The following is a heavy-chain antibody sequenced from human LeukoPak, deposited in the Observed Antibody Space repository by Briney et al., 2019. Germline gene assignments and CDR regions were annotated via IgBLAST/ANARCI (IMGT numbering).Heavy chain of an antibody. V-gene: IGHV4-4*07. Sequence: SETLSLTCTVSGGSISSFYWSWIGQPAGQGREWIGRIYTSGSTNYNPSLNSRVTMSVDTSKNQFSLKLSSVTAADTAVYYCARVGFYGRAFDIWGQGTMVTVSS. J-gene: IGHJ3*02. D-gene: IGHD3-3*01. CDR3: ARVGFYGRAFDI. CDR2: IYTSGST. CDR1: GGSISSFY.